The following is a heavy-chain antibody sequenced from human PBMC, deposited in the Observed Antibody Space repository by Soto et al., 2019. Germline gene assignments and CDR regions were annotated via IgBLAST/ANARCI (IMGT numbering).Heavy chain of an antibody. Sequence: SGPTLVNPTHTFTLTCSLSGFSVSSNGARVGWIRQPPGKALEWLALIYWDDDKKYNPSLKSRLTITKDTSENQVVLTLTDVDPADTATYYCVHGTLGSYGHVYFDYWGQGTLVTVSS. D-gene: IGHD5-18*01. J-gene: IGHJ4*02. CDR1: GFSVSSNGAR. V-gene: IGHV2-5*02. CDR2: IYWDDDK. CDR3: VHGTLGSYGHVYFDY.